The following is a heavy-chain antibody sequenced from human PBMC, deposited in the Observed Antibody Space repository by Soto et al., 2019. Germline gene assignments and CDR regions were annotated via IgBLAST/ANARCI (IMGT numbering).Heavy chain of an antibody. CDR1: GGSISSSSYY. D-gene: IGHD6-13*01. CDR3: ARQGKQQLVDYGYGMDV. V-gene: IGHV4-39*01. CDR2: IYYSGST. J-gene: IGHJ6*02. Sequence: SETLSLTCTVSGGSISSSSYYWGWIRQPPGKGLEWIGSIYYSGSTYYNPSLKSRVTMSVDTSKNQFSLKLSSVTAADTAVYYCARQGKQQLVDYGYGMDVWGQGTTVTVSS.